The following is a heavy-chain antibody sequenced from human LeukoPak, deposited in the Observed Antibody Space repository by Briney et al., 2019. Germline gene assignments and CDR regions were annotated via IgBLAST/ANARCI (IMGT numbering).Heavy chain of an antibody. Sequence: PGGSLRLSCAASGFTFSSYAMSWVRQAPGKGLEWVSAISGSGGSTHYADSVKGRFTISRDNSKNTLYLQMNSLRAEDTAVYYCAKDKPKVVSVTLDYWGQGTLVTVSS. CDR2: ISGSGGST. V-gene: IGHV3-23*01. D-gene: IGHD4-17*01. J-gene: IGHJ4*02. CDR1: GFTFSSYA. CDR3: AKDKPKVVSVTLDY.